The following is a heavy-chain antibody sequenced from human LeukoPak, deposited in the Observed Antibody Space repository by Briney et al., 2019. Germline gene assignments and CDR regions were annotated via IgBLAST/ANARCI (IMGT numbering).Heavy chain of an antibody. J-gene: IGHJ4*02. CDR3: AKGGDLVGATVPFDY. D-gene: IGHD1-26*01. V-gene: IGHV3-30*02. CDR1: GFTFSSYG. Sequence: PGGSLRLSCAASGFTFSSYGMHWVRQAPGKGLEWVAFIRYDGSNKYYADSVKGRFTISRDNSKNTLYLQMNSLRAEDTAVYYCAKGGDLVGATVPFDYWGQGTLVTVSS. CDR2: IRYDGSNK.